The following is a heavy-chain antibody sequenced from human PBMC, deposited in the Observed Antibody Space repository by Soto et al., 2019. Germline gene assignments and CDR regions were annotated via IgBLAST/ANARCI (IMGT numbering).Heavy chain of an antibody. J-gene: IGHJ6*03. V-gene: IGHV4-34*01. CDR3: ARGVRRPSLLPYYYYMDV. CDR2: INHSGST. Sequence: ASETLSLTCAVYGGSFSGYYWSWIRQPPGKGLEWIGEINHSGSTNYNPSLKSRVTISVDTSKNQFSLKLSSVTAADTAVYYCARGVRRPSLLPYYYYMDVWGKGTTVTVSS. CDR1: GGSFSGYY. D-gene: IGHD2-15*01.